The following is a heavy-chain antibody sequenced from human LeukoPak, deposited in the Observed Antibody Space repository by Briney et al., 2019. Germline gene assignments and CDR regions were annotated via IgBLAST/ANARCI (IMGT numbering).Heavy chain of an antibody. CDR2: IKQDGSEK. Sequence: GGSLRLSCAASGIIITSYWMSWVRQTPGKGLEWVANIKQDGSEKNYVDSVKGRFTIFRDNARNSLYLQMNSLRAEDTAVYYCASHSYGYNHWGQGTLVIFSS. V-gene: IGHV3-7*01. D-gene: IGHD3-16*01. J-gene: IGHJ5*02. CDR1: GIIITSYW. CDR3: ASHSYGYNH.